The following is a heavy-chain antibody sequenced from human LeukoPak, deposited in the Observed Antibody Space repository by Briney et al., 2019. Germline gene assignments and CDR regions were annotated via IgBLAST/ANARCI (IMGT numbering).Heavy chain of an antibody. Sequence: ASVKVSCKASGYTFTSYDNNWVGQATGQGLEWMGWMNPNSGNTGYAQKFQGRVTMTRNTSINTAYMELNSLRAEDTAVYYCAKEVAVAGWPYYFDYWGQGTLVTVSS. V-gene: IGHV1-8*01. CDR2: MNPNSGNT. CDR3: AKEVAVAGWPYYFDY. CDR1: GYTFTSYD. J-gene: IGHJ4*02. D-gene: IGHD6-19*01.